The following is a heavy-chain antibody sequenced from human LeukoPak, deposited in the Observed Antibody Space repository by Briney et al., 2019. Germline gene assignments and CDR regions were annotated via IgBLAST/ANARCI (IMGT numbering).Heavy chain of an antibody. J-gene: IGHJ4*02. CDR3: AKSAY. V-gene: IGHV3-30*18. CDR1: GSTFSSYG. CDR2: ISYDGSNK. Sequence: GRSLRLSCAASGSTFSSYGMHWVRQAPGKGLEWVAVISYDGSNKYYADSVKGRFTISRDNSKNTLYLQMNSLRAEDTAVYYCAKSAYWGQGTLVTVSS.